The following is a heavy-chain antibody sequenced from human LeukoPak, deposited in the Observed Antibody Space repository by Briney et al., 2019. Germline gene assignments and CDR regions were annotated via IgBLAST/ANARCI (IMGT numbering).Heavy chain of an antibody. CDR3: ARAVAYSSSWYNWFDP. CDR1: GFTFSSYA. Sequence: GGSLRLSCAASGFTFSSYAMHWVRQAPGKGLEWVAVISYDGSNKYYADSVKGRFTISRDNSKNTLYPQMNSLRAEDTAVYYCARAVAYSSSWYNWFDPWGQGTLVTVSS. J-gene: IGHJ5*02. V-gene: IGHV3-30*04. D-gene: IGHD6-13*01. CDR2: ISYDGSNK.